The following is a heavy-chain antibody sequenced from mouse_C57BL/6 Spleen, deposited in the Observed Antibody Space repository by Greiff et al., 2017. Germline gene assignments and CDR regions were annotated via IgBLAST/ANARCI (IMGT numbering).Heavy chain of an antibody. CDR1: GYSFTGYF. J-gene: IGHJ2*01. CDR3: ARTVYYGYFDY. Sequence: VQLQQSGPELVKPGDSVKISCKASGYSFTGYFMNWVMQSHGKSLEWIGRINPYNGDTFYNQKFKGKATLTVDKSSSTAHMELRSLTSEDSAVYYCARTVYYGYFDYWGQGTTLTVSS. CDR2: INPYNGDT. V-gene: IGHV1-20*01. D-gene: IGHD2-1*01.